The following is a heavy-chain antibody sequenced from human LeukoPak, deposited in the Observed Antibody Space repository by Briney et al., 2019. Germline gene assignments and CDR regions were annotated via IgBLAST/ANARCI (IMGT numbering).Heavy chain of an antibody. D-gene: IGHD3-22*01. CDR3: AKDYYDSSSTYYFDY. J-gene: IGHJ4*02. CDR1: GFTFSSYA. V-gene: IGHV3-23*01. Sequence: GSLRLSCAASGFTFSSYAMSWVRQALGKGLEWVSAISGSGGSTYYADSVKGRFTISRDNSKNTLYLQMNSLRAEDTAVYYCAKDYYDSSSTYYFDYWGQGTLVTVSS. CDR2: ISGSGGST.